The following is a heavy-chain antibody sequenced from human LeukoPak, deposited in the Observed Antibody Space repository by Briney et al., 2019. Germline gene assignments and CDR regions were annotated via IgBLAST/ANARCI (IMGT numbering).Heavy chain of an antibody. D-gene: IGHD6-19*01. CDR2: ISGSGGST. CDR1: GFTFSSYA. Sequence: GGSLRLSCAASGFTFSSYAMSWVRQAPGKGLEWVSAISGSGGSTYYADPAKGRFTISRDNSKNTLYLQMNSLRAEDTAVYYCARLKQWLVQGYFDYWGQGTLVIVSS. CDR3: ARLKQWLVQGYFDY. V-gene: IGHV3-23*01. J-gene: IGHJ4*02.